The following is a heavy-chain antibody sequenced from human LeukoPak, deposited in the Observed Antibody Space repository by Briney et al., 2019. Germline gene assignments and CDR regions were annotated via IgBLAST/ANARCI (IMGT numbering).Heavy chain of an antibody. CDR3: ARDGGSYHYYYGMDV. J-gene: IGHJ6*02. V-gene: IGHV3-23*01. D-gene: IGHD1-26*01. CDR1: GITFSNNA. CDR2: ISGSGGST. Sequence: GGSLRLSCAASGITFSNNAMHWVRQAPGKGLEWVSAISGSGGSTYYADSVKGRFTISRDNSKNTLYLQMNSLRAEDTAVYYCARDGGSYHYYYGMDVWGPGTTVTVSS.